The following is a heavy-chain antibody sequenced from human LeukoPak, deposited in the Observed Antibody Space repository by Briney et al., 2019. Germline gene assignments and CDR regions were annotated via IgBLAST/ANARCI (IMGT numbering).Heavy chain of an antibody. CDR1: GFTFSSYG. V-gene: IGHV3-30*02. Sequence: PGGSLTLSCAASGFTFSSYGMHWVRQAPGKGLEWVAFIRYDGSNNYYADSVKGRFIISRDNSKNTVYLQMNSLRAEDTAVYYCAKDDGPCGSSWADYWGQGTLVTVSS. D-gene: IGHD6-13*01. J-gene: IGHJ4*02. CDR2: IRYDGSNN. CDR3: AKDDGPCGSSWADY.